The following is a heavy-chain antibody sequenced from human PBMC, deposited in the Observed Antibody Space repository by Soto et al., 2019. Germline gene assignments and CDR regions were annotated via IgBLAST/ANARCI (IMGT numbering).Heavy chain of an antibody. Sequence: HGELVESGGGVVRPGKSLTVSCTGSGFVFGGFGMHWVRQTPGKGLEWLGMASYDGTYKYFADSVKGRFTISRDNGMNTVYLQMDNLRLEDTALYYCARGGDVLDYWGRGTLVTVSS. D-gene: IGHD3-16*01. CDR3: ARGGDVLDY. J-gene: IGHJ4*02. V-gene: IGHV3-30*03. CDR2: ASYDGTYK. CDR1: GFVFGGFG.